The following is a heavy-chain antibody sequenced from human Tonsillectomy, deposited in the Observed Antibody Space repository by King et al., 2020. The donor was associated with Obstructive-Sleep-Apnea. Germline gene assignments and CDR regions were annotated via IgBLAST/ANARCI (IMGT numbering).Heavy chain of an antibody. V-gene: IGHV2-26*01. CDR1: GFSLSNARMG. J-gene: IGHJ5*02. CDR2: IFSNDEK. CDR3: DRAYDSSGYYYVQAPWFDP. D-gene: IGHD3-22*01. Sequence: LTLKESGPVLVKPTETLTLTCSVSGFSLSNARMGVSWIRQPPGKALEWLAHIFSNDEKSYSTSLKSRLTISKDTSKSQVVLTMTNMDPVDTAQYFCDRAYDSSGYYYVQAPWFDPWGQGTLVTVSS.